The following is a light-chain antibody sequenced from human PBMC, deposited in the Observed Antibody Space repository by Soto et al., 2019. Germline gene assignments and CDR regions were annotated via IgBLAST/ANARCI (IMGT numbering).Light chain of an antibody. CDR2: EVS. V-gene: IGLV2-8*01. Sequence: QSVLTQPPSASGSPGQSVTISCTGTSSDVGGYNYVSWYQQHPGKAPRLMIYEVSKRPSGVPDRFSGSKSGSTASLTVSGLQAEDEADYYCSSNAGSNTYVFGTGTKVTVL. CDR1: SSDVGGYNY. J-gene: IGLJ1*01. CDR3: SSNAGSNTYV.